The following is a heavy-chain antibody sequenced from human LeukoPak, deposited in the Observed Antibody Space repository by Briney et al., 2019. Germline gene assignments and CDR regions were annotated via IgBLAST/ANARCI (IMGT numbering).Heavy chain of an antibody. CDR2: IIGSGSST. Sequence: GGSLRLSCAASGFTLSSDWMHWVRQVPGKGLEWVSAIIGSGSSTYYADSVKGRFTISRDNSKNTLFLQMNSLRAEDTAVYYCAKDRAQQLVLDFWGQGALVTVSS. J-gene: IGHJ4*02. D-gene: IGHD6-13*01. V-gene: IGHV3-23*01. CDR3: AKDRAQQLVLDF. CDR1: GFTLSSDW.